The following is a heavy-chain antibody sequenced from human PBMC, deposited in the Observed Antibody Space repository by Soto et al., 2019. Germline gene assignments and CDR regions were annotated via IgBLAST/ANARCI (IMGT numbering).Heavy chain of an antibody. CDR1: GGSVSSGDYY. Sequence: LSLTCTVSGGSVSSGDYYWSWIRQPPGKGLEWIEHIYYTGSTYYNPSLKSRLTISVDTSKNQFSLKVSSVTAADTAVYYCARSYDFWSGSPDLVGMDVWGQGTTVTVSS. CDR2: IYYTGST. D-gene: IGHD3-3*01. V-gene: IGHV4-30-4*01. J-gene: IGHJ6*02. CDR3: ARSYDFWSGSPDLVGMDV.